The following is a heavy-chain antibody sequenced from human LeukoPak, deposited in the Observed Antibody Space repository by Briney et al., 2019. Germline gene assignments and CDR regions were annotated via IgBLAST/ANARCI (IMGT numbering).Heavy chain of an antibody. V-gene: IGHV7-4-1*02. J-gene: IGHJ4*02. Sequence: ASVKISCKASGYTFTSYVLNWVRQAPGQGLECMGWINTNTGNPTYAQGFTGRFVFSLDTSVGTAYLQISSLKAEDTALYYCARASTPKVGATIYYFDYWGQGTLVTVSS. CDR1: GYTFTSYV. CDR3: ARASTPKVGATIYYFDY. CDR2: INTNTGNP. D-gene: IGHD1-26*01.